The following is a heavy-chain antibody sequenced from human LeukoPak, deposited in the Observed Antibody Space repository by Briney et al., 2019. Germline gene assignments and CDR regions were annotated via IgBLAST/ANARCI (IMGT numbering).Heavy chain of an antibody. CDR2: IYYSGST. D-gene: IGHD1-26*01. V-gene: IGHV4-39*01. Sequence: SETLSLTCTVSGGSISSYYWGWIRQPPGKGLEWIGSIYYSGSTYYNPSLKSRVTISVDTSKNQFSLKLSSVTAADTAVYYCARLRRYSGSYYEDFDAAYYFDYWGQGTLVTVSS. CDR3: ARLRRYSGSYYEDFDAAYYFDY. CDR1: GGSISSYY. J-gene: IGHJ4*02.